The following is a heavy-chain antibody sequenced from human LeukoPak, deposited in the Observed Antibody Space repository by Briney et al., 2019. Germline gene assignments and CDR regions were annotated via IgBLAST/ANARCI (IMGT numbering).Heavy chain of an antibody. CDR1: GGSIRSTSYY. V-gene: IGHV4-39*07. CDR2: IYYSGST. D-gene: IGHD1-26*01. J-gene: IGHJ4*02. CDR3: AKDRHWVGSYEYDY. Sequence: SETLSLTCTVSGGSIRSTSYYWGWIRQPPGKGLEWIGSIYYSGSTYYNPSLKSRVTISVDTSKNQFSLKLSSVTAADTAVYYCAKDRHWVGSYEYDYWGQGTLVTVSS.